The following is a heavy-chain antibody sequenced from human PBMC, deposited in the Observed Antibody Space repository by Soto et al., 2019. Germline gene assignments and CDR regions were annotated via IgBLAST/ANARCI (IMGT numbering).Heavy chain of an antibody. J-gene: IGHJ3*01. CDR3: GRWAPDSSSP. Sequence: QVQLVQSGAEVKKPGSSVKVSCKASGGTFSSYTISWVRQAPGQGLEWMGRIIPLHGIANYAQKFQGRVTITADKTTSPAYMEMSSLRSEDTAVYYCGRWAPDSSSPWGQGTMVTVSS. CDR1: GGTFSSYT. V-gene: IGHV1-69*02. D-gene: IGHD3-22*01. CDR2: IIPLHGIA.